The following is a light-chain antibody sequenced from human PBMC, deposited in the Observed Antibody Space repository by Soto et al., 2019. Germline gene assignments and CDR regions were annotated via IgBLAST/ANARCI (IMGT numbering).Light chain of an antibody. CDR3: QSYDNSLSGWV. J-gene: IGLJ3*02. CDR1: NTIIGAGFH. Sequence: QAVVTQTPLVSGAPGQRVTVSCTGTNTIIGAGFHVHWYQQLPGTAPKLLIYGNDQRPSGVPDRFSGSQSGTSASLAITGLLAQDEADYFCQSYDNSLSGWVFGGGTKLTVL. CDR2: GND. V-gene: IGLV1-40*01.